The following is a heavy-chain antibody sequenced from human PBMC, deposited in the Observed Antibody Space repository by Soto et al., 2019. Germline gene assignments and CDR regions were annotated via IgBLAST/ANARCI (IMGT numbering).Heavy chain of an antibody. J-gene: IGHJ4*02. CDR1: GFTFSDYA. CDR2: VSHDGRNT. V-gene: IGHV3-30*18. Sequence: VQLVESGGGVVQPGRSLRLSCAASGFTFSDYAMHWVRQAPGKGLEWVAVVSHDGRNTHYADSVKGRFTISRDSSKNTVSPEMTSLSSEDTAVYYCAKGGRQWLVTSDFNYWGQGALVTVSS. D-gene: IGHD6-19*01. CDR3: AKGGRQWLVTSDFNY.